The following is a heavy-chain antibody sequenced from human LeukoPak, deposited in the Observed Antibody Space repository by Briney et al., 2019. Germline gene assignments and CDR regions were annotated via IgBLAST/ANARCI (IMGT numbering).Heavy chain of an antibody. CDR1: GFTFSSYS. J-gene: IGHJ4*02. CDR3: ARDRFNNWNYVGYYFDY. V-gene: IGHV3-30*05. D-gene: IGHD1-7*01. CDR2: ISYDGSNK. Sequence: PGGSLRLSCAASGFTFSSYSMNWVRQAPGKGLEWVAVISYDGSNKYYADSVKGRFTISRDNSKNTLYLQMNSLRAEDTAVYYCARDRFNNWNYVGYYFDYWGQGTLVTVSS.